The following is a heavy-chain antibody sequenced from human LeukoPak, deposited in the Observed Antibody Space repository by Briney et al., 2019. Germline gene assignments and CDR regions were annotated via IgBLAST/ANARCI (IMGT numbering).Heavy chain of an antibody. CDR3: ARGVNSGYFDY. J-gene: IGHJ4*02. V-gene: IGHV4-59*01. D-gene: IGHD1-26*01. CDR1: GGSIGSYY. CDR2: IYYSGST. Sequence: SETLSLTCTVSGGSIGSYYWSWIRQPPGKGLEWIGYIYYSGSTNYNPSLKSRVTISVDTSKNQFSLKLTSVTAADTAVYYCARGVNSGYFDYCGQGTLVTVSS.